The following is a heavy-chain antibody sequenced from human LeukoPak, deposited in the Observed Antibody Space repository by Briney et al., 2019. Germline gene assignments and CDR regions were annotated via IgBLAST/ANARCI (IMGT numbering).Heavy chain of an antibody. CDR1: EFSFSHAW. V-gene: IGHV3-15*01. Sequence: GGSLRLSCAASEFSFSHAWMTWVRQAPGKGLEWIGRIQSETDGGTTDYAAPVKGRFTISRDDSKNMLYLQMNSLKNEDTAVYYCTTSPQWLENWGQGTLVTVSP. D-gene: IGHD6-19*01. J-gene: IGHJ4*02. CDR3: TTSPQWLEN. CDR2: IQSETDGGTT.